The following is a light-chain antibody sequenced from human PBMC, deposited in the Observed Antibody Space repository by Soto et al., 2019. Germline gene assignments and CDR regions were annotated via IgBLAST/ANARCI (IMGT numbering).Light chain of an antibody. CDR1: HSVSSSY. Sequence: IVLTQSPGTLSLSPGERATLSCMASHSVSSSYLAWYQQKPGQAPRLLIYGASSRATGIPDRFSGSGSGKDFTLTISRLEPEDFAVYYCQQYGSSPPVTFGGGTKVDIK. V-gene: IGKV3-20*01. CDR2: GAS. CDR3: QQYGSSPPVT. J-gene: IGKJ4*01.